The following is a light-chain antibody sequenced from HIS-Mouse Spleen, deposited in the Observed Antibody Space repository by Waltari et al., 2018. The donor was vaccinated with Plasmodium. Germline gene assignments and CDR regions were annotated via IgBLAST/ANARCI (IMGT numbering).Light chain of an antibody. CDR1: SSDVGGYNY. CDR2: DVS. CDR3: CSYAGSYTWV. V-gene: IGLV2-11*01. Sequence: QSALTQPRSVSGSPGQSVTISCTGTSSDVGGYNYVSWYQQHPGKAPKLMIYDVSKRPSGVPDLFSGSTSGHTASLTISGLQAEAEADYYCCSYAGSYTWVFGGGTKLTVL. J-gene: IGLJ3*02.